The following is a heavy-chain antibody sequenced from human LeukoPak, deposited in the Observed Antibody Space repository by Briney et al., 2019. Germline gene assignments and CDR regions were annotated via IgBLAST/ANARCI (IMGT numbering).Heavy chain of an antibody. D-gene: IGHD7-27*01. CDR3: GRDLNWGAFDI. CDR1: GFTFSNYG. Sequence: AGGSLRLYCAAYGFTFSNYGMDWVRQAPGKGLEWVSGIGPSGDNTYYADSVKGRFTISRDNSRNTVLLQMNSLTAEDTAVYYCGRDLNWGAFDIRGLGAMVTVSS. V-gene: IGHV3-23*01. CDR2: IGPSGDNT. J-gene: IGHJ3*02.